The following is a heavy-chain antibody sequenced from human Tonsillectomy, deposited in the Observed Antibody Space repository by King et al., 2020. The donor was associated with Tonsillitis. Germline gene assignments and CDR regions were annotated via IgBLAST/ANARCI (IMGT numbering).Heavy chain of an antibody. CDR2: ISPGGETT. Sequence: QVQLVESGGGVVTPGGSRRLSCVASEFTFSDYHMNWVRLTPGKGLEWVSYISPGGETTYYADSVEGRFSISRDDAKNSLFLQMDSLRAEDTAVYFCARDTGRGHAFGGLTAFDIWGQGTMVTVSS. CDR3: ARDTGRGHAFGGLTAFDI. CDR1: EFTFSDYH. J-gene: IGHJ3*02. V-gene: IGHV3-11*01. D-gene: IGHD3-16*01.